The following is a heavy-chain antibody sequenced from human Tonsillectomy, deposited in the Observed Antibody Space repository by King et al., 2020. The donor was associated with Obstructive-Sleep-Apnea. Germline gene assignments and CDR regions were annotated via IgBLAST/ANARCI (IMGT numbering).Heavy chain of an antibody. V-gene: IGHV3-23*04. CDR2: ISGSGGST. CDR1: GFTFSSYA. D-gene: IGHD6-13*01. Sequence: VQLVESGGGLVQPGGSLRLSCAASGFTFSSYAMNWVRQAPGKGLEWVSGISGSGGSTYYADSVKGRFTISRDNSKNTLYLQMNSLRAEDTAVYHCAKVLAAAGGSYYYYVLDVWGQGTTVTVSS. CDR3: AKVLAAAGGSYYYYVLDV. J-gene: IGHJ6*02.